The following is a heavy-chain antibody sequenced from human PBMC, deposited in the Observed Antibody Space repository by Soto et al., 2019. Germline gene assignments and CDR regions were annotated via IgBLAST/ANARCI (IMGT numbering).Heavy chain of an antibody. J-gene: IGHJ4*02. CDR1: GGSISGYY. Sequence: PSETLSFTCIVSGGSISGYYWTWIRQPPGKGLEWIANIYYSGGTTYNPSLKSRVTMSLDTSKNQFSLKLSSVTAADTAVYYCARDYFLWYFDYWGRGTLVTVSS. V-gene: IGHV4-59*01. CDR3: ARDYFLWYFDY. CDR2: IYYSGGT. D-gene: IGHD1-26*01.